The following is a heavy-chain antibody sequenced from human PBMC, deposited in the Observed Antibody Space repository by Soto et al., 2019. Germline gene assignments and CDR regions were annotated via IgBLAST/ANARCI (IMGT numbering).Heavy chain of an antibody. CDR3: ARAYPMTTVTTGADY. V-gene: IGHV3-48*01. CDR1: GFTFSSYS. Sequence: EVQLVESGGGLVQPGGSLRLSCAASGFTFSSYSMNWVRQAPGKGLEWVSYISSSSSTIYYADSVKGRFTISRDNAKNSLYLQMNSLRAEDTAMYYCARAYPMTTVTTGADYWGQGTLVNVSS. J-gene: IGHJ4*02. CDR2: ISSSSSTI. D-gene: IGHD4-17*01.